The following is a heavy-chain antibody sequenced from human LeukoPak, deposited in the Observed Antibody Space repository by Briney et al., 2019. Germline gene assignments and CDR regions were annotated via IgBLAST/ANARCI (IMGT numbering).Heavy chain of an antibody. D-gene: IGHD3-22*01. CDR1: GGSISSYY. V-gene: IGHV4-59*08. Sequence: SETLSLTCTVSGGSISSYYWSWIRQPPGKGLEWIGYIYYSGSTDYNPSLKSRVTISVDTSKNQFSLKLSSVTAADTAVYYCARRSSYYYDSSVLGGYWFDPWGQGTLVTVSS. J-gene: IGHJ5*02. CDR3: ARRSSYYYDSSVLGGYWFDP. CDR2: IYYSGST.